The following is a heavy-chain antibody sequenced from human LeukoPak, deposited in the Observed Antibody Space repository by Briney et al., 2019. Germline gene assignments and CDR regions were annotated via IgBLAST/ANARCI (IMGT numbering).Heavy chain of an antibody. CDR1: GGSFSGYY. Sequence: PSETLSLTCAVYGGSFSGYYWSWIRQPPGMGLEWIGEINHSGSTNYNPSLKSRVTISVDTSKNQFSLKLSSVTAADTAVYYCARKDSYYFDYWGQGTLVTVSS. V-gene: IGHV4-34*01. J-gene: IGHJ4*02. D-gene: IGHD2-15*01. CDR2: INHSGST. CDR3: ARKDSYYFDY.